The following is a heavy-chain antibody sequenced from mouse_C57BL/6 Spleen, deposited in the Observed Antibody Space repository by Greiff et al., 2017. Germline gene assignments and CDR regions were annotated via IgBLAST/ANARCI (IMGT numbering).Heavy chain of an antibody. CDR2: ISSGSSTI. CDR1: GFTFSDYG. J-gene: IGHJ2*01. Sequence: DVMLVESGGGLVKPGGSLKLSCAASGFTFSDYGMHWVRQAPEKGLEWVAYISSGSSTIYYADTVKGRFTISRDNAKNTLFLQMTSLRSEDTAMYYSARPTTVVAFDYWGQGTTLTVSS. CDR3: ARPTTVVAFDY. V-gene: IGHV5-17*01. D-gene: IGHD1-1*01.